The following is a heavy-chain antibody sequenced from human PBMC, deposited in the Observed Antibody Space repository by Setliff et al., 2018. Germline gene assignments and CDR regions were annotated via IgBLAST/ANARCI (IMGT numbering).Heavy chain of an antibody. CDR2: INHSGST. Sequence: PSETLSLTCAVYGGSFSTYYWNWIRQPPGKGLEWIGEINHSGSTNYNPSLKSRVTISVDTSKNQFSLKLRSVTAADTAVYYCASPRLSYYDNGAFPSDAFDLWGQETMVTVSS. J-gene: IGHJ3*01. CDR3: ASPRLSYYDNGAFPSDAFDL. D-gene: IGHD3-22*01. V-gene: IGHV4-34*01. CDR1: GGSFSTYY.